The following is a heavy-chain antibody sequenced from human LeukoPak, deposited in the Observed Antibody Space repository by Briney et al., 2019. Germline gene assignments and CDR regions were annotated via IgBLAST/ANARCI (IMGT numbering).Heavy chain of an antibody. D-gene: IGHD2-2*03. CDR3: ARDGYWSSTSCYDY. J-gene: IGHJ4*02. CDR2: INPNSGGT. CDR1: GYTFTGYY. Sequence: GASVKVSCKASGYTFTGYYMHWVRQAPGQGLEWMGWINPNSGGTNYAQKFQGRVTMARDTSISTAYMELSRLRSDDTAVYYCARDGYWSSTSCYDYWGQGTLVTVSS. V-gene: IGHV1-2*02.